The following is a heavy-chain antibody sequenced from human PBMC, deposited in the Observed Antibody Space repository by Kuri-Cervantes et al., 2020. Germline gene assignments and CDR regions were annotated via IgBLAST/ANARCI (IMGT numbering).Heavy chain of an antibody. D-gene: IGHD3-22*01. CDR1: AYTFTSYD. CDR2: MNPNSGNT. J-gene: IGHJ3*02. CDR3: ARDSYSDSSGYFNDVFDI. V-gene: IGHV1-8*01. Sequence: ASVKVSCKASAYTFTSYDINWVRQATGQGPEWMGWMNPNSGNTGYAQKFQGRVSMTRNTSISTAYMELSSLRSEDTAVYYCARDSYSDSSGYFNDVFDIWGRGTTVTVSS.